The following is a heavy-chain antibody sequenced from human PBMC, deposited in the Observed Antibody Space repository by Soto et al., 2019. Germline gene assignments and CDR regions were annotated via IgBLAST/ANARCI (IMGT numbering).Heavy chain of an antibody. Sequence: ASVKVSCKASGYTFTSYGISWVRQAPGQGLEWMGWMRPNTGHSGLAQKFQGRLTLTRDTSINTAYMELSSLRSEDTAIYYCARGINAGVDYWGQGTPVTVSS. CDR1: GYTFTSYG. D-gene: IGHD3-10*01. V-gene: IGHV1-8*02. J-gene: IGHJ4*02. CDR3: ARGINAGVDY. CDR2: MRPNTGHS.